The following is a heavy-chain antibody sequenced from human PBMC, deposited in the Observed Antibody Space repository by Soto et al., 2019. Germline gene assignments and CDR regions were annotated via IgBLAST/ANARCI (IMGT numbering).Heavy chain of an antibody. CDR2: IYPGDSDT. CDR1: GYFFTNHY. Sequence: EVQLVQSGAEVKKPGESLKISCKASGYFFTNHYIGWLLQMPGKGLDLMGIIYPGDSDTRYSPSFQGGVTSSADKSIITSYLHWSSPKASDTAIYSGARCLGELASRACDIRGQGTMVTVSS. J-gene: IGHJ3*02. V-gene: IGHV5-51*03. CDR3: ARCLGELASRACDI. D-gene: IGHD1-26*01.